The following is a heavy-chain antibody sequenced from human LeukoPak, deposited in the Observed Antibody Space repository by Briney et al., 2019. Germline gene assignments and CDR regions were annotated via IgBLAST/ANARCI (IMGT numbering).Heavy chain of an antibody. CDR2: ISGGGSST. CDR1: GFNFSSHA. CDR3: ARDQGYSYGSNFDY. J-gene: IGHJ4*02. D-gene: IGHD5-18*01. V-gene: IGHV3-23*01. Sequence: GGSLRLSCAASGFNFSSHAMIGVSQARGEGREWVSAISGGGSSTYYADYVKGRFTIARDNAKNSLYLQMNSLRAEDTAVYYCARDQGYSYGSNFDYWGPGTLVTVSS.